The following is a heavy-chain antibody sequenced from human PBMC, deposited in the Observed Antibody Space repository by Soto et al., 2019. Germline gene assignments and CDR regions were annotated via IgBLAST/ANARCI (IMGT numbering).Heavy chain of an antibody. Sequence: PSETLSLTCTVSGGSVSSGSYYWSWIRQPPGKGLEWIGYIYYSGSTYYNPSLKSRVTISVDTSKNQFSLKLSSVTAADTAVYYCARMLGATIFDYWGQGTLVTVSS. V-gene: IGHV4-61*01. CDR1: GGSVSSGSYY. CDR2: IYYSGST. CDR3: ARMLGATIFDY. D-gene: IGHD5-12*01. J-gene: IGHJ4*02.